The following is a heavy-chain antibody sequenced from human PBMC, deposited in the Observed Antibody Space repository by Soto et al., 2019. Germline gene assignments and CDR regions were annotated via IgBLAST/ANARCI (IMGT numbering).Heavy chain of an antibody. CDR3: ARLRGYGTMDALDM. CDR1: GGTFTSYT. J-gene: IGHJ3*02. V-gene: IGHV1-69*02. D-gene: IGHD3-3*01. CDR2: IIPIIGIA. Sequence: QVQLVQSGAEVKKPGSSVKVSCKASGGTFTSYTISWVRQAPGQGLEWMGRIIPIIGIANYAQKFQGRVTITADKSTSTAYMELSSLRSEDTAGDYCARLRGYGTMDALDMWGQGTVVTVSS.